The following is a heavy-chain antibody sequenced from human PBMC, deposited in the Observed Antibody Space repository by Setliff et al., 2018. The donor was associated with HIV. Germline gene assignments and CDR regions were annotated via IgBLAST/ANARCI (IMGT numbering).Heavy chain of an antibody. CDR1: GFTFTSYA. CDR2: ISGSGHTT. V-gene: IGHV3-23*01. D-gene: IGHD3-10*01. Sequence: HPGGSLRLSCVASGFTFTSYAMSWVRQAPGKGLEWVSTISGSGHTTYYAESVKGRLTISRDNSQNTLSLQLNSLGTDDTAIYFCAKRYGTFGDLEGMDVWGQGTAVTV. CDR3: AKRYGTFGDLEGMDV. J-gene: IGHJ6*02.